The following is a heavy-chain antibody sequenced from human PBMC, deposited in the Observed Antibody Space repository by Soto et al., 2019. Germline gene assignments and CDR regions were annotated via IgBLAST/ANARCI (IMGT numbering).Heavy chain of an antibody. V-gene: IGHV5-51*01. CDR1: GYTFTNYW. CDR3: AASIFYYGMDV. CDR2: IYPGDSDT. Sequence: GESLKISCKGSGYTFTNYWIGWVRQMPGKGLEWMGIIYPGDSDTKYNPSFQGQVTISADKSITTTYLQWSSRKASDTAIYYCAASIFYYGMDVWGQGTTVTVSS. J-gene: IGHJ6*02.